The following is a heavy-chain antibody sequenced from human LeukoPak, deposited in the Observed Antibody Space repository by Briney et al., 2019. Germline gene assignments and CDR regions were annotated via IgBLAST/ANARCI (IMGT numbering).Heavy chain of an antibody. CDR3: ATGGSEYSYGYLGFDY. CDR1: GGSISSYY. V-gene: IGHV4-59*01. J-gene: IGHJ4*02. Sequence: ASETLSLTCTVSGGSISSYYWSWIRQPPGKGLEWIGYIYYSGSTNHNPSLKSRVTISVDASKNQFSLKLSSVTAADTAVYYCATGGSEYSYGYLGFDYWGQGTLVTVSS. D-gene: IGHD5-18*01. CDR2: IYYSGST.